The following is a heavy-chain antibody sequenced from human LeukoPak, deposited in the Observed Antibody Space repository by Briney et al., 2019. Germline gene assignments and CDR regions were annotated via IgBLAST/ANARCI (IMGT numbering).Heavy chain of an antibody. Sequence: ASVKVSCKASGYTFTSYDINWVRQATGQGLEWMGWINPNSGGTNYAQKFQGRVTMTRDTSISTAFMELSSLRSDDSAVYYCARVGSGSYYDFDYWGQGTLVTVSS. CDR1: GYTFTSYD. CDR2: INPNSGGT. CDR3: ARVGSGSYYDFDY. D-gene: IGHD1-26*01. V-gene: IGHV1-2*02. J-gene: IGHJ4*02.